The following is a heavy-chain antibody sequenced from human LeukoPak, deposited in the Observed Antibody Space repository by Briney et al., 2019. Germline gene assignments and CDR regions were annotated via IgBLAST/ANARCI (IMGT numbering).Heavy chain of an antibody. CDR2: INHSGST. CDR3: ARRERRGSGSYNY. Sequence: SETLSLTCTVSGGSIRGSSYWSWIRQPPGKGLEWIGEINHSGSTNYNPSLKSRVTISVDTSKNQFSLKLSSVTAADTAVYYCARRERRGSGSYNYWGQGTLVTVSS. V-gene: IGHV4-34*01. J-gene: IGHJ4*02. CDR1: GGSIRGSSY. D-gene: IGHD3-10*01.